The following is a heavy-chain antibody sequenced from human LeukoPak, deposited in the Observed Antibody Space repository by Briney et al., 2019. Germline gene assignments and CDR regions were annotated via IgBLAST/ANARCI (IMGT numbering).Heavy chain of an antibody. CDR3: AREKEYCSSTSCYPLDLDV. V-gene: IGHV1-18*01. CDR2: ISAYNGNT. J-gene: IGHJ6*02. CDR1: GYTFTSYG. D-gene: IGHD2-2*01. Sequence: ASVKVSCKASGYTFTSYGISWVRQAPGQGLEWMGWISAYNGNTNYAQKLQGRVTMTTDTSTSTAYMELRSLRSDDTAVYYCAREKEYCSSTSCYPLDLDVWGQGTTVTVSS.